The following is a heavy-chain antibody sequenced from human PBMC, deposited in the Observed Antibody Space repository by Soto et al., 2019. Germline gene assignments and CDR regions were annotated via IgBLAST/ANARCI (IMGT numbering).Heavy chain of an antibody. Sequence: GGSLRLSCAASGFTFSSYAMSWVRQSPGKGLEWVSAISGSGGSTYYADSVKGRFTISRDNSKNTLYLQMNSLRAEDTAVYYCAKTVGLWFGELPFDYWGQGTLVTVS. CDR3: AKTVGLWFGELPFDY. J-gene: IGHJ4*02. V-gene: IGHV3-23*01. CDR2: ISGSGGST. CDR1: GFTFSSYA. D-gene: IGHD3-10*01.